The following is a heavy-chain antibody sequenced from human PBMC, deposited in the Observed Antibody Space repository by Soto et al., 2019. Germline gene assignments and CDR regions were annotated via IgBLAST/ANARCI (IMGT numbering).Heavy chain of an antibody. CDR2: INHSGST. V-gene: IGHV4-34*01. D-gene: IGHD6-19*01. CDR3: ARGWSGWRVWLDY. CDR1: GGSFSGYY. J-gene: IGHJ4*02. Sequence: QVQLQQWGAGLLKPSETLSLTCAVYGGSFSGYYWSWIRQPPGKGLEWIGEINHSGSTNYNPSLKSRVXXSXDXXKHQFSLKLSSVTAADTAVYYCARGWSGWRVWLDYWGQGTLVTVSS.